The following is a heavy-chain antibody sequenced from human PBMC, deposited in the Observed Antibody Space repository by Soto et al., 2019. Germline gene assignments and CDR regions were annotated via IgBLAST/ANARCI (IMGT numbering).Heavy chain of an antibody. D-gene: IGHD6-19*01. CDR1: GFTFSSYA. Sequence: QVQLVESGGGVVQPGRSLRLSCAASGFTFSSYAMHWVRQAPGKGLEWVAVISYDGSNKYYADSVKGRFTISRDNSKNTLYLQMNSLRAGDTAVYYCAREGAVAGTHFDYWGQGTLLTVSS. V-gene: IGHV3-30-3*01. CDR3: AREGAVAGTHFDY. CDR2: ISYDGSNK. J-gene: IGHJ4*02.